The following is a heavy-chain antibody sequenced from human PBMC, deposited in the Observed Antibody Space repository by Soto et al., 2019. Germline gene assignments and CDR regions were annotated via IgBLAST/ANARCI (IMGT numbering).Heavy chain of an antibody. J-gene: IGHJ6*03. V-gene: IGHV1-18*01. CDR1: GYTFTSYG. CDR3: ARDLAYDFSYSYYYMDV. D-gene: IGHD3-3*01. Sequence: QVPLVQSGAEVKKPGASVKVSCKASGYTFTSYGISWVRQAPGQGLEWMGWISAYNGNTNYAQKLQGRVTMTTDTSTRTADMELRSLRSDDTAVYYCARDLAYDFSYSYYYMDVWGKGTTVTVSS. CDR2: ISAYNGNT.